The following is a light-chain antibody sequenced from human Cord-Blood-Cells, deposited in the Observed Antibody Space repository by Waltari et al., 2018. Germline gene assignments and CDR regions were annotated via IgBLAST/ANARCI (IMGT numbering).Light chain of an antibody. CDR3: CSYAGSSTSLYV. CDR1: SSDVGSYNL. V-gene: IGLV2-23*01. CDR2: EGS. J-gene: IGLJ1*01. Sequence: QSALTQPASVSGSPGQSITISCTGTSSDVGSYNLVSWYQQHPGKAPKLMIYEGSKRPPGVSNRFSGSKSGNTASLTISGLQAEDEADYYCCSYAGSSTSLYVFGTGTKVTVL.